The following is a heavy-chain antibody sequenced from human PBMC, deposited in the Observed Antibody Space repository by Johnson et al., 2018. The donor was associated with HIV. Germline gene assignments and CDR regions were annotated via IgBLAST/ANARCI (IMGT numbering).Heavy chain of an antibody. CDR1: GLAFSTYD. CDR3: ASEDTPFGSPHEGDAFDI. CDR2: IGTVGDT. Sequence: EVQLVESGGGLVQPGGSLRLTCAASGLAFSTYDMHWVRQAPGKGLEWVSAIGTVGDTFYPASLKGRFTTSSENGRTSLYLQMKNLRADDPAVYYCASEDTPFGSPHEGDAFDIWGQGTMVTVSA. V-gene: IGHV3-13*01. J-gene: IGHJ3*02. D-gene: IGHD3-16*01.